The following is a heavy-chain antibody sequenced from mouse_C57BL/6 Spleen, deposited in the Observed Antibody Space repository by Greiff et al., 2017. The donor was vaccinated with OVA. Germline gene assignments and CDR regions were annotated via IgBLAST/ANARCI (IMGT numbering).Heavy chain of an antibody. Sequence: QVQLKQPGAELVMPGASVKLSCKASGYTFTSYWMHWVKQRPGQGLEWIGEIDPSDSYTNYNQKFKGKSTLTVDKSSSTAYMQLSSLTSEDSAVYYCARSGGYDPYYFDYWGQGTTLTVSS. J-gene: IGHJ2*01. V-gene: IGHV1-69*01. D-gene: IGHD2-3*01. CDR3: ARSGGYDPYYFDY. CDR2: IDPSDSYT. CDR1: GYTFTSYW.